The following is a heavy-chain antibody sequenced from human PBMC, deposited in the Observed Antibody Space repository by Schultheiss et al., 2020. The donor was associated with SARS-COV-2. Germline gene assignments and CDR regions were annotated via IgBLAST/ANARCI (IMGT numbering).Heavy chain of an antibody. Sequence: GGSLRLSCAASGFSLFNYAVNWVRRAPGKGLEWVAAISGVGTTNYAGSLMGRVIISRDTSRNTVHLQMNNWRVEDTAVYYCAKDIVETVGGFDYWGRGILVTVSS. D-gene: IGHD1-26*01. CDR3: AKDIVETVGGFDY. J-gene: IGHJ4*01. V-gene: IGHV3-23*01. CDR1: GFSLFNYA. CDR2: ISGVGTT.